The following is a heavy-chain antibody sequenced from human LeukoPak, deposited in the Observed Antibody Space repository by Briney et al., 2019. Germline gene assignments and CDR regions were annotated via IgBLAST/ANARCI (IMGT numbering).Heavy chain of an antibody. D-gene: IGHD3-3*01. Sequence: GGSLRLSCAASGFTFSSYSMNWVRQAPGKGLEWVSSISSSSSYIYYADSVKGRFTISRDNAKNPLYLQMNSLRAEDTAVYYCASGDFWSGYYPPGYWGQGTLVTVSS. CDR1: GFTFSSYS. V-gene: IGHV3-21*01. J-gene: IGHJ4*02. CDR2: ISSSSSYI. CDR3: ASGDFWSGYYPPGY.